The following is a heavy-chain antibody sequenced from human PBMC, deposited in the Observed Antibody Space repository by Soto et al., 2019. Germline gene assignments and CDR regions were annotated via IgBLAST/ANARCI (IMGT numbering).Heavy chain of an antibody. CDR2: IIPIFGTA. Sequence: SVKVSCKASGGTFSSYAISWVRQAPGQGLEWMGGIIPIFGTANYAQKFQGRVTITADESTSTAYMELSSLRSEDTAVYYCYWYYYDSSGHDPDYWGQGTMVTVYS. CDR1: GGTFSSYA. J-gene: IGHJ4*02. V-gene: IGHV1-69*13. D-gene: IGHD3-22*01. CDR3: YWYYYDSSGHDPDY.